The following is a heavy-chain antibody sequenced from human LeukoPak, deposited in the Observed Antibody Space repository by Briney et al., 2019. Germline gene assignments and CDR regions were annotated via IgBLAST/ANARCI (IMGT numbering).Heavy chain of an antibody. V-gene: IGHV3-73*01. J-gene: IGHJ5*02. CDR3: TRDRGTYNWFDP. D-gene: IGHD2-15*01. CDR2: IDKKDNLYAT. CDR1: GFTFSGSA. Sequence: PGGSLRLSCVASGFTFSGSAGHWVRQSSGKGLEWVGHIDKKDNLYATAYAESVKGRFTISRDDSKDTAFLHMDSLKTEDTALYYCTRDRGTYNWFDPWGQGTLVTVSS.